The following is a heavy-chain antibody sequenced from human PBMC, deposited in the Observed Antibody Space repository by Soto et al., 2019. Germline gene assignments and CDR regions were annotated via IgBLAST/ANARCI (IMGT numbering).Heavy chain of an antibody. J-gene: IGHJ6*02. D-gene: IGHD5-18*01. V-gene: IGHV1-18*04. CDR1: GYTFTSYG. CDR2: ISAYNGNT. CDR3: ARELPLGTAMVVSKIYYYGMDV. Sequence: QVQLVQSGAEVKKPGASVKVSCKASGYTFTSYGISWVRQAPGQGLEWMGWISAYNGNTNYAQKLQGRVTMTTDTSPSTAYMELRSLRSDDTAVYYCARELPLGTAMVVSKIYYYGMDVWGQGTTVTVSS.